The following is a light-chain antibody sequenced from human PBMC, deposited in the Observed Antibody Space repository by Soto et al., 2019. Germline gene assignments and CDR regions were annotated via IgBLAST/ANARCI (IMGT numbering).Light chain of an antibody. J-gene: IGLJ1*01. CDR2: DVG. Sequence: QSALTQPASVSGSPGQSITIACTGTSSDIGGYNFVSWYQQHPGKPPKLLIYDVGNRPSGVSNRFSGSKSGNTASLTISGLQAEDEAHYYCNSYRTVSTYVFGTGTKLTVL. CDR3: NSYRTVSTYV. CDR1: SSDIGGYNF. V-gene: IGLV2-14*01.